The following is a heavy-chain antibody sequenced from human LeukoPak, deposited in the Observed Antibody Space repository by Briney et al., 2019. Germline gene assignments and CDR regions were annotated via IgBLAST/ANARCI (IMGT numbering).Heavy chain of an antibody. Sequence: PSQTLSLTCTVSGGSIGSGSYYWSWIRQPAGKGLEWIGRIYTSGSTNYNPSLKSRVTISVDTSKNQFSLKLSSVTAADTAVYYCARENYDFWSSYDYWGQGTLVTVSS. D-gene: IGHD3-3*01. J-gene: IGHJ4*02. CDR2: IYTSGST. CDR1: GGSIGSGSYY. V-gene: IGHV4-61*02. CDR3: ARENYDFWSSYDY.